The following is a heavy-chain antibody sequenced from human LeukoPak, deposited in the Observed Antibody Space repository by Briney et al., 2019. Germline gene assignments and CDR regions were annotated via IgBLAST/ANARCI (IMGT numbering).Heavy chain of an antibody. D-gene: IGHD1-1*01. Sequence: ASVKVSCKASGYTFTSYGISWVRQAPGQGLEWMGWISAYNGNTNYAQKLQGRVTMTRDMSTSTVYMELSSLRSEDTAVYYCARGVADYINWLWGQGTLVTVSS. CDR3: ARGVADYINWL. V-gene: IGHV1-18*01. CDR2: ISAYNGNT. J-gene: IGHJ4*02. CDR1: GYTFTSYG.